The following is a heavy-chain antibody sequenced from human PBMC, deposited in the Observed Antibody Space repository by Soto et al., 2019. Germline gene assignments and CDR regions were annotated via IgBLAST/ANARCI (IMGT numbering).Heavy chain of an antibody. D-gene: IGHD2-2*01. CDR2: ISWNSGSI. Sequence: EVQLVESGGGLVQPGRSLRLSCAASGFTFDDYAMHWVRQAPGKGLEWVSGISWNSGSIGYADSVKGRFTISRDNAKNSLYLQMNSLRAEDTALYYGAKDIWECSSNSCLYYYGMDVWGQGTTVTVSS. CDR1: GFTFDDYA. CDR3: AKDIWECSSNSCLYYYGMDV. V-gene: IGHV3-9*01. J-gene: IGHJ6*02.